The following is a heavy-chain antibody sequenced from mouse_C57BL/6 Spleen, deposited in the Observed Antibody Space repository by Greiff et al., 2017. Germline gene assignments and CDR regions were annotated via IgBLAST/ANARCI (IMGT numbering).Heavy chain of an antibody. Sequence: VQLQQSGPELVKPGASVKISCKASGYSFTSYYIHWVKQRPGQGLEWIGWIYPGSGNTKYNEKFKGKATLTADPSSSTAYMQLSSLTSEDSAVYYGARRAQASWFAYWGQGTLVTVSA. J-gene: IGHJ3*01. CDR3: ARRAQASWFAY. V-gene: IGHV1-66*01. CDR2: IYPGSGNT. CDR1: GYSFTSYY. D-gene: IGHD3-2*02.